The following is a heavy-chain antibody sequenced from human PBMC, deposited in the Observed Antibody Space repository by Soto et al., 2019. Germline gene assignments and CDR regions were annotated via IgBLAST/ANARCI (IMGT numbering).Heavy chain of an antibody. CDR1: GFTFSSYS. J-gene: IGHJ4*02. D-gene: IGHD3-16*01. Sequence: EVQLVESGGGLVKPGGSLRLSCAASGFTFSSYSMKWVSQAQGKGLEWVSSISSSSSYIYYADSVKGRFTISRDNAKNSLYLQMNSLRAEDTAVYYCARELLIWYFDYWGQGTLVTVS. CDR3: ARELLIWYFDY. V-gene: IGHV3-21*01. CDR2: ISSSSSYI.